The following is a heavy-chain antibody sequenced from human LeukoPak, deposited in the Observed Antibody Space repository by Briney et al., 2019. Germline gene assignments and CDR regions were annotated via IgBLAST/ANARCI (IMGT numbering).Heavy chain of an antibody. V-gene: IGHV3-48*04. Sequence: GSLRLSCAASGFTFSSYSMNWVRQAPGKGLEWVSYISSSGSTIYYADSVKGRFTISRDNAKNSLYLQMNSLRAEDTAVYYCASRETASGGKNWFDPWGQGTLVTVSS. CDR2: ISSSGSTI. D-gene: IGHD2-15*01. J-gene: IGHJ5*02. CDR1: GFTFSSYS. CDR3: ASRETASGGKNWFDP.